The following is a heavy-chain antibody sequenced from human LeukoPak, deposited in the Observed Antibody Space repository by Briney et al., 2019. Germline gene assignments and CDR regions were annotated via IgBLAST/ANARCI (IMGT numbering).Heavy chain of an antibody. J-gene: IGHJ4*02. CDR3: ARGDEDIVVVPADV. Sequence: GGSLRLSCAVSGFIVSSNYMTWVRQAPGKGLEWVSVIYSGGRTYYADSVKGRFTISRDNSKNTLYLQMNSLRAEDTAVYYCARGDEDIVVVPADVWGQGTLVTVSS. CDR2: IYSGGRT. D-gene: IGHD2-2*01. CDR1: GFIVSSNY. V-gene: IGHV3-66*02.